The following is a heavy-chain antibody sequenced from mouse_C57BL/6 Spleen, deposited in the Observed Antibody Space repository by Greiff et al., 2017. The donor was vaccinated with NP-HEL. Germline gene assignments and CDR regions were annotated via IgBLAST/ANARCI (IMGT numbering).Heavy chain of an antibody. D-gene: IGHD6-2*01. V-gene: IGHV1-52*01. J-gene: IGHJ4*01. Sequence: QVQLQQPGAELVRPGSSVKLSCKASGYTFTSYWMHWVTPRPIQGLEWIGNIDPSDSETHYTQKFKDKATLTVDKSSSTAYMQLSSLTSEDSAVYYCARTDSLYYYAMDYWGQGTSVTVSS. CDR1: GYTFTSYW. CDR2: IDPSDSET. CDR3: ARTDSLYYYAMDY.